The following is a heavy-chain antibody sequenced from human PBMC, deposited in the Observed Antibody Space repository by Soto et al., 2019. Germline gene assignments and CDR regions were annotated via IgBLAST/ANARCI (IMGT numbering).Heavy chain of an antibody. CDR2: IWYDGSNK. V-gene: IGHV3-33*01. CDR1: GFTFSSYG. CDR3: ARVSGDYSIPFDY. J-gene: IGHJ4*02. D-gene: IGHD4-17*01. Sequence: PGGSLRLSCAASGFTFSSYGMHWVRQAPGKGLEWVAVIWYDGSNKYYADSVKGRFTISRDNSKNTLYLQMNSLRAEDTAVYYCARVSGDYSIPFDYWGQGTLVTVSS.